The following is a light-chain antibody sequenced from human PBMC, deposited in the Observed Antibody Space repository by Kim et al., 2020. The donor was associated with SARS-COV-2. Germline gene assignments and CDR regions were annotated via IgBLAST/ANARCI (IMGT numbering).Light chain of an antibody. CDR3: LHYNTYPWT. CDR1: QSINIW. Sequence: ASVGDRVTITCRASQSINIWLAWYQQKPGKAPNLLIYRASTLESGVPSRFSGSGSGTEFALTISGLQPDDFATYFCLHYNTYPWTFGQGTKVDIK. J-gene: IGKJ1*01. V-gene: IGKV1-5*03. CDR2: RAS.